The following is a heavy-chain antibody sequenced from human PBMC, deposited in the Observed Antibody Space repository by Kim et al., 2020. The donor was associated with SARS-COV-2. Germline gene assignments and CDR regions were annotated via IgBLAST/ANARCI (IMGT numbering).Heavy chain of an antibody. V-gene: IGHV3-30*07. D-gene: IGHD3-22*01. Sequence: RFTISRDNSKNTLYLQMNSLRAEDTAVYYCARDRVTMIVVVITNYYGMDVWGQGTTVTVSS. CDR3: ARDRVTMIVVVITNYYGMDV. J-gene: IGHJ6*02.